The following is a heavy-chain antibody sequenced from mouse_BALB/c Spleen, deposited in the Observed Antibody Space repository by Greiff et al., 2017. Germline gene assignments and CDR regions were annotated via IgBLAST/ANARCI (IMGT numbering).Heavy chain of an antibody. Sequence: EVQVVESGGGLVKPGGSLKLSCAASGFTFSSYAMSWVRQTPEKRLEWVASISSGGSTYYPDSVKGRFTISRDNARNILYLQMSSLRSEDTAMYYCARGDYVGAMDYWGQGTSVTVSS. CDR1: GFTFSSYA. CDR2: ISSGGST. V-gene: IGHV5-6-5*01. D-gene: IGHD1-1*01. CDR3: ARGDYVGAMDY. J-gene: IGHJ4*01.